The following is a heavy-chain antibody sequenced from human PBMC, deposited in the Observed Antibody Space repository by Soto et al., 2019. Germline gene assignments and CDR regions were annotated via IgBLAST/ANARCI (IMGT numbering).Heavy chain of an antibody. CDR1: GYSFTIYW. J-gene: IGHJ6*02. Sequence: GESLKISCKCSGYSFTIYWIGWVRQMPGKGLEWMGIIYPGDSDTRYSPSFQGQVTISADKSISTAYLQWSSLKASDTAMYYCARHGEPSNYLPPYYYGMDVWGQGTTVTVSS. CDR2: IYPGDSDT. D-gene: IGHD1-7*01. V-gene: IGHV5-51*01. CDR3: ARHGEPSNYLPPYYYGMDV.